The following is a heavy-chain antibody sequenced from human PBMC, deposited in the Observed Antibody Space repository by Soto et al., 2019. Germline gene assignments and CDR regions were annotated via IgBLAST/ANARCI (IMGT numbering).Heavy chain of an antibody. Sequence: GGSLRLSCAASGFTFSSYSMNWVRQAPGKGLEWVSSISSSSSYIYYADSVKGRFTISRDNAKNSLYLQMNSLRAEDTAVYYCARDPGPTPDSYYDYIWGSYRYTKPYYFDYWGQGTLVTVSS. CDR3: ARDPGPTPDSYYDYIWGSYRYTKPYYFDY. D-gene: IGHD3-16*02. V-gene: IGHV3-21*01. J-gene: IGHJ4*02. CDR2: ISSSSSYI. CDR1: GFTFSSYS.